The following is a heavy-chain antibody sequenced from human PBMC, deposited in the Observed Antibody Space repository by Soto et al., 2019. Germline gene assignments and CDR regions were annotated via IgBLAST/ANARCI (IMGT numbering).Heavy chain of an antibody. V-gene: IGHV3-9*01. Sequence: LRLSCAASGFTFDDYAMHWVRQAPGKGLEWVSGISWNSGSIGYADSVKGRFTISRDNAKNSLYLQMNSLRAEDTALYYCAKDISYYGSGVNFDYWGQGTLVTVSS. CDR2: ISWNSGSI. D-gene: IGHD3-10*01. CDR1: GFTFDDYA. J-gene: IGHJ4*02. CDR3: AKDISYYGSGVNFDY.